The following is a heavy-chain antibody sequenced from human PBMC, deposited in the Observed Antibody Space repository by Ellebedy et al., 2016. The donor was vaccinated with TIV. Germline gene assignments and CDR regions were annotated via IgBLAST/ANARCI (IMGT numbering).Heavy chain of an antibody. Sequence: SVKVSCXASGGTFSSYAISWVRQAPGQGLEWMGGIIPIFGTANYAQKFQGRVTITADESTSTTYMELSSLRSDDTAVYYCARSWLKVTKYYFDQWGQGTLVTVSS. CDR2: IIPIFGTA. J-gene: IGHJ4*02. CDR1: GGTFSSYA. CDR3: ARSWLKVTKYYFDQ. V-gene: IGHV1-69*13. D-gene: IGHD4-17*01.